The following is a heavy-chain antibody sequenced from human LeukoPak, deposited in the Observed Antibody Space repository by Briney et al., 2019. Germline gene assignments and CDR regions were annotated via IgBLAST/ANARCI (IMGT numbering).Heavy chain of an antibody. Sequence: SETLSLTCAVYDGSFSGYAWSWIRQPPGKGLEWIGEINHGGSTNCNPSLKSRVTISVDTSKNQFSLNLRSVTAADTAVYYCLRGSYDRWNGLYDWFDPWGQGTLVTVSS. CDR1: DGSFSGYA. CDR3: LRGSYDRWNGLYDWFDP. D-gene: IGHD6-19*01. V-gene: IGHV4-34*01. J-gene: IGHJ5*02. CDR2: INHGGST.